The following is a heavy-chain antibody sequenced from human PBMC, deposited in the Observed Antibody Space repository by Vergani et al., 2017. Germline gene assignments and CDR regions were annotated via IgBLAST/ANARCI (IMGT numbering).Heavy chain of an antibody. J-gene: IGHJ3*02. Sequence: EVQLLESGGDLVQPGGSLRLSCAASGFTFIMHAMSWVRQAPGKGLEWVSTLSASDRSTPYADSVKGRFTISRDISKNTLFLHMNSLRPEDTAVYYCAKVGRSEVAGTFGAFDIWGQGTMVTVSS. V-gene: IGHV3-23*01. CDR3: AKVGRSEVAGTFGAFDI. D-gene: IGHD6-19*01. CDR1: GFTFIMHA. CDR2: LSASDRST.